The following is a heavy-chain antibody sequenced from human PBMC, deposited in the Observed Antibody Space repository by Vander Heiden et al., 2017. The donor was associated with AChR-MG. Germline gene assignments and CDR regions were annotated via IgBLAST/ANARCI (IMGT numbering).Heavy chain of an antibody. CDR1: GLGFSTSW. Sequence: EVQLVESGGGLVQPGGSLRLSCAASGLGFSTSWMHWVRQAPGKGPEWVSRIKSDGTDITYADPVNGRFTTSRDNAKNTLYLQMNGLSAEDTAVYYCARDSRYNWNHIDCWGQGTLVTVSS. D-gene: IGHD1-1*01. CDR3: ARDSRYNWNHIDC. V-gene: IGHV3-74*01. CDR2: IKSDGTDI. J-gene: IGHJ4*02.